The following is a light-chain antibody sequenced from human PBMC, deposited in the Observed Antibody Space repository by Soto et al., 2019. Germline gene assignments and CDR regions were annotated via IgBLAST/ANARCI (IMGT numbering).Light chain of an antibody. CDR1: QSVSGN. CDR2: GAS. CDR3: QQYNNWPPFT. J-gene: IGKJ3*01. Sequence: EIVMTQSPATLSVSPGERATLSCRASQSVSGNLAWYQQKPGQAPRLLIYGASTRATGIPARFSGSGSGTEFTLTISSLLSEDFAVYYCQQYNNWPPFTFGPGTIVGIK. V-gene: IGKV3-15*01.